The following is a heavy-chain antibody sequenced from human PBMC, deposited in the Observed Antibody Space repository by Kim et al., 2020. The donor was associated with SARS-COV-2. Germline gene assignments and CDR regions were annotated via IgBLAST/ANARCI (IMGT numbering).Heavy chain of an antibody. CDR1: GYTFTGYY. CDR2: INPNSGGT. J-gene: IGHJ4*02. V-gene: IGHV1-2*02. Sequence: ASVKVSCKASGYTFTGYYMHWVRQAPGQGLEWMGWINPNSGGTNYAQKFQGRVTMTRDTSISTAYMELSRLRSDDTAVYYCARDPLCGGDCYQPLDYWGQGTLVTVSS. D-gene: IGHD2-21*02. CDR3: ARDPLCGGDCYQPLDY.